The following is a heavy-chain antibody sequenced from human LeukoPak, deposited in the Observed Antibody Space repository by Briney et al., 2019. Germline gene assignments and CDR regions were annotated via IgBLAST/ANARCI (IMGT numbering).Heavy chain of an antibody. CDR1: GGSFSGYY. CDR3: ARSILRYCSGGSFARRCYYYYMDV. J-gene: IGHJ6*03. Sequence: SETLSLTCAVYGGSFSGYYWSWIRQPPGKGLEWIGEINHSGSTNYNPSLKSRVTISVDTSKNQFSLKLSSVTAADTAVYYCARSILRYCSGGSFARRCYYYYMDVWAKGPRSPSP. CDR2: INHSGST. V-gene: IGHV4-34*01. D-gene: IGHD2-15*01.